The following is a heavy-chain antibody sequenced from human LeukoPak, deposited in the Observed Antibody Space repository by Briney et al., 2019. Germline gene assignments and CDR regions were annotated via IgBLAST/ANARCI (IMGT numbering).Heavy chain of an antibody. CDR2: ISKDGGDS. Sequence: PGGFLRLSCAASGFTFDDYAMHWVRQAPGKGLEWVSAISKDGGDSYYADSVKGRFTISRDNAKNSLYLQMNSLRAEDTAVYYCARLGTVTPNRAFDYWGQGTLVAVSS. D-gene: IGHD4-17*01. J-gene: IGHJ4*02. CDR1: GFTFDDYA. CDR3: ARLGTVTPNRAFDY. V-gene: IGHV3-20*04.